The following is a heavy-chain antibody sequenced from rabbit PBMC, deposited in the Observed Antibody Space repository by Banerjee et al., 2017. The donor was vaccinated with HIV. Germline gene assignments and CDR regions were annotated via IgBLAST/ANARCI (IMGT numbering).Heavy chain of an antibody. J-gene: IGHJ3*01. CDR1: GFSFSSSYW. V-gene: IGHV1S40*01. D-gene: IGHD4-2*01. CDR3: ARDRAGSDDFTRLDL. CDR2: IYAGSSGNT. Sequence: QSLEESGGDLVKPGASLTLTCTASGFSFSSSYWICWVRQAPGKGLEWIACIYAGSSGNTNYASWAKGRFTISKTSSTTVTLQMTSLTGADTATYFCARDRAGSDDFTRLDLWGPGTLVTVS.